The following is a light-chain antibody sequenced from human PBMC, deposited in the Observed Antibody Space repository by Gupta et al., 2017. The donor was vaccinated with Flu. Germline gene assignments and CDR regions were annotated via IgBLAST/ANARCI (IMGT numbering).Light chain of an antibody. CDR1: RSFSND. J-gene: IGKJ3*01. CDR2: GAS. Sequence: EIVMTQYPATLSVSPGDRATVSCRASRSFSNDLAWYQQKPGQAPRLLIYGASFRATGIPARFSGSGSGTEFTLTISSLQSDDFATYYCQQYNDWPQFTFGPGTKVEFK. CDR3: QQYNDWPQFT. V-gene: IGKV3-15*01.